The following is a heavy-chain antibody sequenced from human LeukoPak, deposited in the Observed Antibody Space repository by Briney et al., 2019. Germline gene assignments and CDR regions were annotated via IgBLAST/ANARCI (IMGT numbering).Heavy chain of an antibody. V-gene: IGHV3-23*01. J-gene: IGHJ4*02. D-gene: IGHD3-22*01. Sequence: GGSLRLSCAVSGITLSNYGMTWVRQAPGKGLEWVSAISGSGGSTYYADSVKGRFTISRDNSKNTLYLQMNSLRAEDTAVYYCAKAESYYYDSSGFDYWGQGTLVTVSS. CDR3: AKAESYYYDSSGFDY. CDR2: ISGSGGST. CDR1: GITLSNYG.